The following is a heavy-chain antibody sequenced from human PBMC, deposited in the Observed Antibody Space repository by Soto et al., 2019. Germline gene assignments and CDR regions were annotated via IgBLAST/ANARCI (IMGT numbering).Heavy chain of an antibody. CDR3: AKDSTISAAGWFDP. J-gene: IGHJ5*02. Sequence: ALSLSGAAAGFTLDDYAMHWVRQAPGKGLEWVSGISWNSGSKGYADSVKGRFTISRDNAKNSLYLQMDSLRAEDTALYYCAKDSTISAAGWFDPWGQGTLVTVPQ. D-gene: IGHD6-13*01. V-gene: IGHV3-9*01. CDR1: GFTLDDYA. CDR2: ISWNSGSK.